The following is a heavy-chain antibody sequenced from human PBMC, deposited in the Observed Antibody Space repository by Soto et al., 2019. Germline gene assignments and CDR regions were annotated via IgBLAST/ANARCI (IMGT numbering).Heavy chain of an antibody. J-gene: IGHJ4*02. Sequence: PGGSLRLSCAASGFTFSSFAMKWVRQAPGKGLEWVSGLSDSGGSTYYADSVKGRFTISRDNSMNTLYLQMNTLRAEDTAVYYCAKVSSAWYSGFFDYWGQGTLVTVSS. D-gene: IGHD2-21*02. CDR1: GFTFSSFA. CDR2: LSDSGGST. V-gene: IGHV3-23*01. CDR3: AKVSSAWYSGFFDY.